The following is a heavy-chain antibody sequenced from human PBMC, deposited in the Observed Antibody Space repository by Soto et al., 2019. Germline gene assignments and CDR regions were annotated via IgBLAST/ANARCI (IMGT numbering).Heavy chain of an antibody. CDR3: ARDPYYYDSSYGGGYYYYGMDV. CDR1: GCTFTSYY. Sequence: GASVKVSCKESGCTFTSYYMHWVRQAPGQGLEWMGIINPSGGSTSYAQKFQGRVTMTRDTSTSTVYMALSSLRSEDTAVSYCARDPYYYDSSYGGGYYYYGMDVWGQGTTVTVSS. V-gene: IGHV1-46*01. J-gene: IGHJ6*02. D-gene: IGHD3-22*01. CDR2: INPSGGST.